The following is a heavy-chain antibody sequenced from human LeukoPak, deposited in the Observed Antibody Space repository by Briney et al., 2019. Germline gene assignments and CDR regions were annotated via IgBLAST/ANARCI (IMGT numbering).Heavy chain of an antibody. Sequence: GASVKVSCKASGGTFSSYAISWVRQAPGQGLEWMGWINTNTGNPTYAQGFTGRFVFSLDTSVSTAYLQISSLKAEDTAVYYCARGPDSGWYQDYYYGMDVWGQGTTVTVSS. J-gene: IGHJ6*02. CDR3: ARGPDSGWYQDYYYGMDV. D-gene: IGHD6-19*01. CDR2: INTNTGNP. V-gene: IGHV7-4-1*02. CDR1: GGTFSSYA.